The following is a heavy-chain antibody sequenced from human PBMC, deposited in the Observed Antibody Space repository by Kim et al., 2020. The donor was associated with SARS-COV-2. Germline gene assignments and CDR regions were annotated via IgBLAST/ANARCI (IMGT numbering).Heavy chain of an antibody. CDR2: T. V-gene: IGHV3-23*01. Sequence: TFYADSVRGRFTISRDNSMNTVYLQMNSLRAEDTAVYYCAKRPGYSYGYIVWGQGTLVTVSS. CDR3: AKRPGYSYGYIV. D-gene: IGHD5-18*01. J-gene: IGHJ4*02.